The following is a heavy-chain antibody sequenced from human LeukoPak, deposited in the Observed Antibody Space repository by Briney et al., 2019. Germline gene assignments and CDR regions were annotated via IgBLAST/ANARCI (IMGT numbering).Heavy chain of an antibody. J-gene: IGHJ4*02. V-gene: IGHV3-15*01. CDR2: IKSKSGGGTA. Sequence: GGSLRLSCAASGFTFSNAWMSWVRQAPGKGLEWVGRIKSKSGGGTADYAAPVGGRFTISRDDSKNTLYLQMNSLQNEDSAMYYCTTYCTGGACYSGEYFDYWGQGTLVTVSS. D-gene: IGHD2-8*02. CDR1: GFTFSNAW. CDR3: TTYCTGGACYSGEYFDY.